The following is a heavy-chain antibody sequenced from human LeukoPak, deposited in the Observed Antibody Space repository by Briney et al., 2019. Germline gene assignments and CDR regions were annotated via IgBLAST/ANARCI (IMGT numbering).Heavy chain of an antibody. CDR3: ARDPQTIMITFGGRGAFDI. CDR2: ISAYNGNT. Sequence: ASVKVSCKASGYTFTSYGISWVRQAPGQGLEWMGWISAYNGNTNYAQKLQGRVTMTTDTSTSTAYMELRSLRSDDTAVYYCARDPQTIMITFGGRGAFDIWGQGTMVTVSP. CDR1: GYTFTSYG. J-gene: IGHJ3*02. V-gene: IGHV1-18*01. D-gene: IGHD3-16*01.